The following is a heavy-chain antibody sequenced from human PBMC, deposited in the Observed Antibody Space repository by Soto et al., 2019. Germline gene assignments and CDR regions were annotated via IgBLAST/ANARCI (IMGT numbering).Heavy chain of an antibody. Sequence: SETLSLTCNVSGGSTSSYYWSWIRQPPGKGLEWIGYIYYSASTNYNPSLKSRVTISVDTSKNQFSLKLSSVTAADTAVYYCARRYGYSFDYWGQGTLVTVSS. D-gene: IGHD1-1*01. V-gene: IGHV4-59*08. CDR1: GGSTSSYY. CDR2: IYYSAST. J-gene: IGHJ4*02. CDR3: ARRYGYSFDY.